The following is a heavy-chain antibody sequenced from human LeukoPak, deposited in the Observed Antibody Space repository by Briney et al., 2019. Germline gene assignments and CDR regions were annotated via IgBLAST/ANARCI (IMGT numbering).Heavy chain of an antibody. D-gene: IGHD3-10*01. CDR2: INHSGST. CDR1: GGSFSGYY. Sequence: SETLSLTCAVYGGSFSGYYWSWIRQPPGKGLEWIGEINHSGSTNYNPSLKSRVTISVDTSKSQFSLELSSVTAADTAVYYCASVVRGTASYYYYYYMDVWGKGTTVTISS. J-gene: IGHJ6*03. V-gene: IGHV4-34*01. CDR3: ASVVRGTASYYYYYYMDV.